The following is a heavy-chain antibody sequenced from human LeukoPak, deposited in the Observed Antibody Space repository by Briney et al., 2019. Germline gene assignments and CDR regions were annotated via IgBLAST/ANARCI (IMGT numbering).Heavy chain of an antibody. CDR1: GFTFSDYY. CDR2: ISSSGSTI. J-gene: IGHJ6*03. D-gene: IGHD3-3*01. V-gene: IGHV3-11*04. Sequence: GGSLRLSCAASGFTFSDYYMSWIRQAPGKGLEWVSYISSSGSTIYYADSVKGRFTISRDNAKNSLYLQMNSLRAEDTAVYYCTRCDFWSGYYPTNYYYYYMDVWGKGTTVTVSS. CDR3: TRCDFWSGYYPTNYYYYYMDV.